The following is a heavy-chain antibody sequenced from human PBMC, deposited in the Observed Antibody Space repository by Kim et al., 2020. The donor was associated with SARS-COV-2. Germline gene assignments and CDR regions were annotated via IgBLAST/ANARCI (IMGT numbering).Heavy chain of an antibody. Sequence: SETLSLTCTVSGGSISSSSYYWGWIRQPPGKGLEWIGSIYYSGSTYYNPSLKSRVTISVDTSKNQFSLKLSSVTAADTAVYYCARRKLLRFLEWAYGMDVWGQGTTVTVSS. V-gene: IGHV4-39*01. J-gene: IGHJ6*02. CDR3: ARRKLLRFLEWAYGMDV. CDR1: GGSISSSSYY. D-gene: IGHD3-3*01. CDR2: IYYSGST.